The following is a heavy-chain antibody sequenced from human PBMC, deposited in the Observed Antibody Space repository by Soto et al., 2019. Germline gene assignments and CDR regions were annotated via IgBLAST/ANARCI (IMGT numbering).Heavy chain of an antibody. CDR2: ISAYNGNT. J-gene: IGHJ4*02. V-gene: IGHV1-18*04. D-gene: IGHD3-3*01. Sequence: ASVKVSCKASGYTFTSYGISWVRRAPGQGLEWMGWISAYNGNTNYAQKLQGRVTMTTDTSTSTAYMELRSLRSDDTAVYYCERDKFYDSDKHPFDYSGQGTLVTVYS. CDR3: ERDKFYDSDKHPFDY. CDR1: GYTFTSYG.